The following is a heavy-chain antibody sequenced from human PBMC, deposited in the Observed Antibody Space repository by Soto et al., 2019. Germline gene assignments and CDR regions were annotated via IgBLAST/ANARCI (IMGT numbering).Heavy chain of an antibody. CDR2: IYYSGNT. CDR3: ASSSRYGVDP. V-gene: IGHV4-30-4*01. J-gene: IGHJ6*02. CDR1: GGSISSGYYY. Sequence: TRSRTCSVSGGSISSGYYYWSWIRQPPGKGLEWIGNIYYSGNTYYNPSLNSRLIISIDTSKNHFSLKVGSVTAAVAAVYYGASSSRYGVDPWGQRTTVTVSS.